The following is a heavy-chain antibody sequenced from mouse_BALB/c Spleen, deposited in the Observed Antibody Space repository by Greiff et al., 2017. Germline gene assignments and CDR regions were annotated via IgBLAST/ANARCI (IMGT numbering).Heavy chain of an antibody. D-gene: IGHD2-14*01. V-gene: IGHV5-6-3*01. CDR3: ARDGGYDPHFHY. CDR2: INSNGGST. J-gene: IGHJ2*01. Sequence: EVQLVESGGGLVQPGGSLKLSCAASGFTFSSYGMSWVRQTPDKRLELVATINSNGGSTYYPDSVKGRFTISRDNAKNTLYLQMSSLKSEDTAMYYCARDGGYDPHFHYWGQGTTLTVSS. CDR1: GFTFSSYG.